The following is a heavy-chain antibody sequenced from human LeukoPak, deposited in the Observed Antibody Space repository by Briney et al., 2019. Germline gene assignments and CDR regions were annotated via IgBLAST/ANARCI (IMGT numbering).Heavy chain of an antibody. Sequence: GGSLRLSCAASGFTFSSYAMSWVRQAPEKGLEWVSAISGSGGSTYYADSVKGRFTISRDNSKNTLYLQMNSLRAEDAAVYYCAKDQGYDILTGYPKYYFDYWGQGTLVTVSS. D-gene: IGHD3-9*01. CDR3: AKDQGYDILTGYPKYYFDY. V-gene: IGHV3-23*01. CDR2: ISGSGGST. J-gene: IGHJ4*02. CDR1: GFTFSSYA.